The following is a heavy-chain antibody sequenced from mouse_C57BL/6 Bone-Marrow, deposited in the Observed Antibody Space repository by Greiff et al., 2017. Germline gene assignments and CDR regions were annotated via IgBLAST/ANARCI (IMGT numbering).Heavy chain of an antibody. J-gene: IGHJ1*03. CDR1: GYTFTSYG. Sequence: VQLKESGAELARPGASVKLSCKASGYTFTSYGISWVKQRTGQGLEWIGEIYPRSGNTYYNEKFKGKATLTADKSSSTAYMELRSLTSEDSAVYFCARPTDWYFDVWGTGTTVTVSS. CDR3: ARPTDWYFDV. CDR2: IYPRSGNT. V-gene: IGHV1-81*01. D-gene: IGHD2-10*01.